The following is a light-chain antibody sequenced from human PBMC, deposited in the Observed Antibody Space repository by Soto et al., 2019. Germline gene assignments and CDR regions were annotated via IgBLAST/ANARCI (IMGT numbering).Light chain of an antibody. CDR3: HQRSNWPPYT. V-gene: IGKV3-11*01. CDR1: QSVHTY. CDR2: DAS. Sequence: PGERATLSCRASQSVHTYLAWYPQKAGQAPRLLIYDASNRATGIPARFSGSGYGTDFTLTISSLGPEVCEVYYCHQRSNWPPYTFGQGTKLEIK. J-gene: IGKJ2*01.